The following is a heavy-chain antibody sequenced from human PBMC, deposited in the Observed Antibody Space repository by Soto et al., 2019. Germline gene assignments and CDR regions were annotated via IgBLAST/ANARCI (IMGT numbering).Heavy chain of an antibody. CDR3: ARGKYSGYDYPYHLRY. Sequence: QVQLVQSGAEVRKPGSSVKVSCKASGGTFSRHAISWVRQAPGQGLEWMGGIIPIFGTANHAQKFQGRVTITADESTSTAYMELSSLRSEDTAVYYCARGKYSGYDYPYHLRYWGQGTLVTVSS. D-gene: IGHD5-12*01. CDR1: GGTFSRHA. J-gene: IGHJ4*02. CDR2: IIPIFGTA. V-gene: IGHV1-69*01.